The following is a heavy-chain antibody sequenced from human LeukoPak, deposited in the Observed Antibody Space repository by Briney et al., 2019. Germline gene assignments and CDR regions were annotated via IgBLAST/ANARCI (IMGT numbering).Heavy chain of an antibody. J-gene: IGHJ4*02. D-gene: IGHD5-18*01. CDR3: ARVGAGSRYGYADY. CDR2: IKQDGSEK. Sequence: PGGSLRLSCAASGFTFSSYWMSWVRQAPGQGLEWVANIKQDGSEKYYVDSVKGRFTISRDNAKNSLYLQMNSLRAEDTAVYYCARVGAGSRYGYADYWGQGTLVTVSS. CDR1: GFTFSSYW. V-gene: IGHV3-7*05.